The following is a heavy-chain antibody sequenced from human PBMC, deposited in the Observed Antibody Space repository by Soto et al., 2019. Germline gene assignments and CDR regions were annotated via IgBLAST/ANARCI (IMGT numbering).Heavy chain of an antibody. CDR1: GYSFTSYW. J-gene: IGHJ3*02. CDR3: ARQAYSSGPTGTFDI. D-gene: IGHD6-19*01. CDR2: IYPGDSDT. Sequence: GESLKISCKGSGYSFTSYWIGWVRQMPGKGLEWMGLIYPGDSDTTYSPSFQGQVTISADKSFSTTYLQWSSLKASDTAMYYCARQAYSSGPTGTFDIWGQGSMVTVSS. V-gene: IGHV5-51*01.